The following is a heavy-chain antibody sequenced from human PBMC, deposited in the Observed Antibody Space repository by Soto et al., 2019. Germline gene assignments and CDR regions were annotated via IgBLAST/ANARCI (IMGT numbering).Heavy chain of an antibody. CDR2: LSYDGSHE. V-gene: IGHV3-30*18. Sequence: QVQLVESGGGVVQPGTSPKLSCAASGFTFDDFGFHWVRQAPGKGLEWVATLSYDGSHEYYADSVKGRFTISRDNSKITLYLQMNSLKTEDTAMYYCAKEMFPRTVLDSSSPWGDYWGQGTLVTVSS. CDR3: AKEMFPRTVLDSSSPWGDY. D-gene: IGHD3-22*01. J-gene: IGHJ4*02. CDR1: GFTFDDFG.